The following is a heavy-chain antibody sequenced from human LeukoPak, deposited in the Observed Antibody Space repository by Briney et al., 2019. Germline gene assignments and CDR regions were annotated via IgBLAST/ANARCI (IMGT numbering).Heavy chain of an antibody. J-gene: IGHJ5*02. CDR3: ARGRGQWRRLGQNWFDP. Sequence: PSETLSLTCAVYGGSFSGYYWSWIRQPPGKGLEWIGEINHSGSTNYNPSLKSRVTISVDTSKNQFSLKLSSVTAAGTAVYYCARGRGQWRRLGQNWFDPWGQGTLVTVSS. CDR1: GGSFSGYY. V-gene: IGHV4-34*01. CDR2: INHSGST. D-gene: IGHD6-19*01.